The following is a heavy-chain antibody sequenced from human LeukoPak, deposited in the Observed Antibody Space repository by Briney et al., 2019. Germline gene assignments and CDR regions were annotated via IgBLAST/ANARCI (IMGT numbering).Heavy chain of an antibody. D-gene: IGHD3-16*01. CDR2: IYYSGST. CDR1: GGSISSYY. V-gene: IGHV4-59*01. Sequence: SETLSPTCTVSGGSISSYYWSWIRQPPGKGLEWIGYIYYSGSTNYNPSLKSRVTISVDTSKNQFSLKLSSVTAADTAVYYCARDLRVGGGVWGQGTLVTVSS. J-gene: IGHJ4*02. CDR3: ARDLRVGGGV.